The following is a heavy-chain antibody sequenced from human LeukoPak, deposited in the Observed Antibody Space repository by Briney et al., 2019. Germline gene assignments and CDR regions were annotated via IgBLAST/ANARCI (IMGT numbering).Heavy chain of an antibody. V-gene: IGHV3-7*01. CDR3: ARGGARYLDS. Sequence: GGSLRLSCVASGFSFSSYTMSWVRQAPGKGLEWVAKMKEDGSDIHYVDSVKGRFTICRDNAKNSLCLQMSSLRVEDTAIYYCARGGARYLDSWGQGILVTVSS. D-gene: IGHD3-9*01. CDR1: GFSFSSYT. J-gene: IGHJ4*02. CDR2: MKEDGSDI.